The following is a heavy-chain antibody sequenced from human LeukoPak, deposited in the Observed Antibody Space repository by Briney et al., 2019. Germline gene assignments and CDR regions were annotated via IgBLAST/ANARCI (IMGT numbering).Heavy chain of an antibody. D-gene: IGHD3-22*01. CDR3: ARGGRSQGIVVVINHPNAFDI. V-gene: IGHV1-2*02. Sequence: ASVKVSCKASGYTFTGYYMHWVRQAPEQGLEWMGRINPNSGGTNYAQKFQGRVTMTRDTSISTAYMELSRLRSDDTAVYYCARGGRSQGIVVVINHPNAFDIWGQGTMVTVSS. CDR2: INPNSGGT. CDR1: GYTFTGYY. J-gene: IGHJ3*02.